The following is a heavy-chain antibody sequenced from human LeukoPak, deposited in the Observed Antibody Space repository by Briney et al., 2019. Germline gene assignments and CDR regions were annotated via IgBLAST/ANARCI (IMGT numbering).Heavy chain of an antibody. Sequence: PGGSLRLSCAASGFTFSSYSMNWVRQAPGKGLEWVSSISSSSSYIYYADSVKGRFTISRDNAKNSLYLQMNSLRAEDTAVYYCARGGTQQLAYYGMDVWGQGTTVTVSS. D-gene: IGHD6-13*01. J-gene: IGHJ6*02. CDR2: ISSSSSYI. V-gene: IGHV3-21*01. CDR1: GFTFSSYS. CDR3: ARGGTQQLAYYGMDV.